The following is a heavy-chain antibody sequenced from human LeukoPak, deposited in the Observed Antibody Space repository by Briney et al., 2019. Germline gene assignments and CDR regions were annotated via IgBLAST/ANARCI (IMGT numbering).Heavy chain of an antibody. J-gene: IGHJ5*02. V-gene: IGHV1-18*01. Sequence: ASVKVSCKASGYTFISYGISWVRQAPGQGLEWMGWISSHNGYTKYAQKFQGRVTMTTDTSMSTAYIELGSLRSDDTAVYYCARRRVVAGVNWFDPWGQGTLGTVSS. D-gene: IGHD6-19*01. CDR2: ISSHNGYT. CDR1: GYTFISYG. CDR3: ARRRVVAGVNWFDP.